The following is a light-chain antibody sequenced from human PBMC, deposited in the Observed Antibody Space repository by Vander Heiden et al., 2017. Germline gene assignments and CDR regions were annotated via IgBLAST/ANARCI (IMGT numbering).Light chain of an antibody. CDR1: QDVSRY. CDR2: SAS. J-gene: IGKJ3*01. CDR3: QQSNSFPIYS. V-gene: IGKV1-9*01. Sequence: DRVTITCRASQDVSRYLAWYQQKPGKAPKLLIYSASTLQSGVPSRFSGSGSGTEFTLTISSLQPEDFATYYCQQSNSFPIYSFGPGSRVDFK.